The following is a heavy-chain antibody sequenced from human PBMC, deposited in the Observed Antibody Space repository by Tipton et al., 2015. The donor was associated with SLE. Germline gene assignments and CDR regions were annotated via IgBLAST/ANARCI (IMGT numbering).Heavy chain of an antibody. CDR2: FYPGGTT. CDR1: DPSVSNGYY. Sequence: TLSLTCAVSDPSVSNGYYWGWIRQPPGKGLEWIGSFYPGGTTFYNPSLKSRVSISVDTSKNHFSLKLSSVTAADTAVYYCARERMGSDSWGQGTLVTVSS. D-gene: IGHD3-10*01. V-gene: IGHV4-38-2*02. J-gene: IGHJ4*02. CDR3: ARERMGSDS.